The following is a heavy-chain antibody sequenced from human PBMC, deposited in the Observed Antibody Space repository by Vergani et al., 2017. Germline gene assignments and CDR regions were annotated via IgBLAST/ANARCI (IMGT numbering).Heavy chain of an antibody. J-gene: IGHJ4*02. D-gene: IGHD3-9*01. CDR2: INPSGGHT. V-gene: IGHV1-46*03. CDR3: ARGDYGILTGYRY. CDR1: GYTFSNYY. Sequence: QVQVVPSGAEVKKSGASGKVSCKTSGYTFSNYYMHWVRQAPGQGLEWMGIINPSGGHTNYAQKFQGRVTMTRDTSTSTVYMELSSLGSEDTAIYYCARGDYGILTGYRYWGQGTLVTVSA.